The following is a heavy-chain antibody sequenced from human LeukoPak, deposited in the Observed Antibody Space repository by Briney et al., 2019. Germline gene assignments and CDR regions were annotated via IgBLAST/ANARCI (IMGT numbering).Heavy chain of an antibody. J-gene: IGHJ4*02. CDR3: ARPGLGSGWYSGFDY. Sequence: PSETLSLTCTVSGGSISSSSYYWGWIRQPPGKGLEWIGSIYYSGSTYYNPSLKRRVTISVDTSKNQFSLKLSSVTAADTAVYYCARPGLGSGWYSGFDYWGQGTLVTVSS. D-gene: IGHD6-19*01. V-gene: IGHV4-39*01. CDR1: GGSISSSSYY. CDR2: IYYSGST.